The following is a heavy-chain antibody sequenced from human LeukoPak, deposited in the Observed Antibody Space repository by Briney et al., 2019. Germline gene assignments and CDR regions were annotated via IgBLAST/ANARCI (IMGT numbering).Heavy chain of an antibody. Sequence: AGGSLRLPCAASGFTFDDYAMHWVRQAPGKGLEWVSGISWNSGSIGYADSVKGRFTISRDNAKNSLYLQMNSLRAEDTALYYCAKDKGITMVRGVIPHYYYGMDVWGQGTTVTVSS. CDR1: GFTFDDYA. CDR3: AKDKGITMVRGVIPHYYYGMDV. J-gene: IGHJ6*02. D-gene: IGHD3-10*01. V-gene: IGHV3-9*01. CDR2: ISWNSGSI.